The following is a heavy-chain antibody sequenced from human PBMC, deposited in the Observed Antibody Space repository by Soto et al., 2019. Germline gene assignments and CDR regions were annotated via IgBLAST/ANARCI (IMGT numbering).Heavy chain of an antibody. CDR1: GGTFSSSA. Sequence: SVKVSCKASGGTFSSSAISWVRQAPGQGLEWMGGIIPIFGTANYAQKFQGRVTITADESTSTAYMELSSLRSEDTAVYYCARDHATVTTDYYYYGMDVCGQLTTVPASS. CDR2: IIPIFGTA. J-gene: IGHJ6*02. CDR3: ARDHATVTTDYYYYGMDV. D-gene: IGHD4-4*01. V-gene: IGHV1-69*13.